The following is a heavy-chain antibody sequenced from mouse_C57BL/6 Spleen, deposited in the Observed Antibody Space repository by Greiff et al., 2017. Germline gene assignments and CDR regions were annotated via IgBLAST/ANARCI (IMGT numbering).Heavy chain of an antibody. Sequence: QVQLQQPGAELVKPGASVKLSCKASGYTFTSYWMQWVKQRPGQGLEWIGEIDPSDSYTNYNQKFKGKATLTVDTSSSTAYMQLSSLTSEDSAVYYCARKDYGSSRYYLDYWGQGTTLTVSS. CDR1: GYTFTSYW. CDR2: IDPSDSYT. D-gene: IGHD1-1*01. CDR3: ARKDYGSSRYYLDY. J-gene: IGHJ2*01. V-gene: IGHV1-50*01.